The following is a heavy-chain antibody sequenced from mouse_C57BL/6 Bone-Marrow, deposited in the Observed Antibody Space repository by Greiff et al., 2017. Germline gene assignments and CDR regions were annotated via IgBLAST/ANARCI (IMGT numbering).Heavy chain of an antibody. CDR1: GYTFTSYT. V-gene: IGHV1-4*01. CDR2: INTSSGYT. J-gene: IGHJ4*01. CDR3: ARGYAMDY. Sequence: VQLQQSGAELARPGASVTMSCKASGYTFTSYTMHWVQQTPGQGLEWIGYINTSSGYTKYNQKIKDKATLTADKSSSTAYMQLSSLTSEDSAVYYCARGYAMDYWGQGTSVTVSS.